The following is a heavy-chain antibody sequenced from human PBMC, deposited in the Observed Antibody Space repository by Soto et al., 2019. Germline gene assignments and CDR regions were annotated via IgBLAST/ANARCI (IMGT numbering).Heavy chain of an antibody. CDR3: AREAVVVAATLDY. J-gene: IGHJ4*02. V-gene: IGHV3-30-3*01. CDR1: GFTFSSYA. CDR2: ISYDGSNK. D-gene: IGHD2-15*01. Sequence: VGSLRLSCAASGFTFSSYAMHWVRQAPGKGLEWVAVISYDGSNKYYADSVKGRFTISRDNSKNTLYLQMNSLRAEDTAVYYCAREAVVVAATLDYWGQGTLVTVSS.